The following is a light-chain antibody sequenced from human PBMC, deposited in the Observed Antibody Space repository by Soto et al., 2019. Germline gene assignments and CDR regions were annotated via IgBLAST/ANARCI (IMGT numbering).Light chain of an antibody. V-gene: IGKV1-39*01. Sequence: DIQMTQSPSSLLASVGDRVTITCRASQSISSFLTWYQQKAGKAPKLLIYAASSLQSGVPSRFSGSGSGTDSTLTISSLQPEDFASYYCQQSFSTPPTFGQGTKVDI. CDR3: QQSFSTPPT. J-gene: IGKJ1*01. CDR1: QSISSF. CDR2: AAS.